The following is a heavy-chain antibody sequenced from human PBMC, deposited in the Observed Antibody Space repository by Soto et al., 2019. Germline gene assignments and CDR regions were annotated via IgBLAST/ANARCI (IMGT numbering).Heavy chain of an antibody. CDR2: INSDGSST. D-gene: IGHD2-2*01. Sequence: GGSLRLSCAASGFTFSSYWMHWVRQAPGKGLVWVSRINSDGSSTSYADSVKGRFTISRDNAKNTLYLQMNSLRAEDTAVYYCARYQYQPAPCDYWGQGTLVTVSS. CDR3: ARYQYQPAPCDY. J-gene: IGHJ4*02. CDR1: GFTFSSYW. V-gene: IGHV3-74*01.